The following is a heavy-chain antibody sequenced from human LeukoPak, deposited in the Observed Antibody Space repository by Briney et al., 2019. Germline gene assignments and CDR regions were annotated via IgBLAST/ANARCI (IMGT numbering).Heavy chain of an antibody. Sequence: SETLSLTCTVSGGSISSYYWSWVRQPPGKGLEWIGYIYYSGSTNYNPSLKSRVTMSLDTSKNQFSLKLSSVTAADTAVYYCARTGYCSGGSCPDYWGQGALVTVSS. D-gene: IGHD2-15*01. CDR1: GGSISSYY. CDR3: ARTGYCSGGSCPDY. J-gene: IGHJ4*02. V-gene: IGHV4-59*01. CDR2: IYYSGST.